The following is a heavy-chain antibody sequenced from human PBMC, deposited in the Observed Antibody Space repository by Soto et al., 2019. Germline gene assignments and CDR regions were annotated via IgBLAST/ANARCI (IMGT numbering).Heavy chain of an antibody. CDR3: ARARIVATIYYYYYGMDV. V-gene: IGHV1-69*13. CDR2: IIPIFGTA. Sequence: SVKVSCKASGGTFSSYAISWVRRAPGQGLEWMGGIIPIFGTANYAQKFQGRVTITADESTSTAYMELSSLRSEDTAVYYCARARIVATIYYYYYGMDVWGQGTTVTSP. CDR1: GGTFSSYA. D-gene: IGHD5-12*01. J-gene: IGHJ6*02.